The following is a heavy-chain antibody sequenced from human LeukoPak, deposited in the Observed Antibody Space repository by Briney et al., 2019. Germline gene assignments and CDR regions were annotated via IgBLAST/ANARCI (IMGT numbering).Heavy chain of an antibody. V-gene: IGHV3-23*01. CDR2: ISDSGGNT. D-gene: IGHD6-19*01. J-gene: IGHJ4*02. CDR1: GFTFSSYA. CDR3: ARDAVASYYFEY. Sequence: GGSLRLSCAGSGFTFSSYAMNWVRQAPGKGLEWVSSISDSGGNTDYADSVKGRFTISRDNSKNTLYLQMNSLRAEDTAVYYCARDAVASYYFEYWGQGTPVTVSS.